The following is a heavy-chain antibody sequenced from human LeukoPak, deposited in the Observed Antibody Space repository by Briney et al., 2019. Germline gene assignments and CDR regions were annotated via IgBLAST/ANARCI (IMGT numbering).Heavy chain of an antibody. V-gene: IGHV3-23*01. CDR2: ITGDGGGT. CDR1: GFTFRNYV. D-gene: IGHD1-26*01. J-gene: IGHJ4*02. CDR3: VKEASSGNFVTIDC. Sequence: GGSLRLSCAASGFTFRNYVMSWVRQTPGKGLEWVSAITGDGGGTNHADSVKGRFTISRDNSKNILYLQMNSLRADDTAAYYCVKEASSGNFVTIDCWGQGTLVTVSS.